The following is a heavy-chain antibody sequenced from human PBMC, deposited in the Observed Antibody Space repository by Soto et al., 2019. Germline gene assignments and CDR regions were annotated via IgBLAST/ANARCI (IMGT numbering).Heavy chain of an antibody. CDR2: IIPIFGTA. J-gene: IGHJ4*02. CDR3: ARDRRDTRGFDY. Sequence: SVKVSCKASGGTFSSYAISWVRQAPGQGLEWMGGIIPIFGTANYAQKFQGRVTITADESTSTAYMELSSLRSEDTAVYYCARDRRDTRGFDYWGQGTLVTVSS. CDR1: GGTFSSYA. V-gene: IGHV1-69*13. D-gene: IGHD2-15*01.